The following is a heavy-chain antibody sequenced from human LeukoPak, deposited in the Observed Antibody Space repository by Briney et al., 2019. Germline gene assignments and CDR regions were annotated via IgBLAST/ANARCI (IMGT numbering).Heavy chain of an antibody. Sequence: GGSLRLSCAASGFTFSSYAMGWVRQAPGKGLEWVSGIRGSGTSAYYADSVKGRFTISRDNSKNTLYLQMNSLRAEDTAVYYCARESYDSSGYYYGGGFDYWGQGTLVTVSS. CDR1: GFTFSSYA. CDR2: IRGSGTSA. CDR3: ARESYDSSGYYYGGGFDY. V-gene: IGHV3-23*01. D-gene: IGHD3-22*01. J-gene: IGHJ4*02.